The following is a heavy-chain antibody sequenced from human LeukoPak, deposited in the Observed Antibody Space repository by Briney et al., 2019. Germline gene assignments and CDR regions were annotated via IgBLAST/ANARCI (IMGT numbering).Heavy chain of an antibody. J-gene: IGHJ4*02. Sequence: GGSLRLSCAASGFIFDDYAMHWVRQTPGKGLEWVSGINWNSGRIDYADSVKGRFTISRDNAKNSLYLQMNSLGPEDTALYYCTKADYESSGFLGDWGQGTLVTVSS. CDR2: INWNSGRI. CDR1: GFIFDDYA. D-gene: IGHD3-22*01. CDR3: TKADYESSGFLGD. V-gene: IGHV3-9*01.